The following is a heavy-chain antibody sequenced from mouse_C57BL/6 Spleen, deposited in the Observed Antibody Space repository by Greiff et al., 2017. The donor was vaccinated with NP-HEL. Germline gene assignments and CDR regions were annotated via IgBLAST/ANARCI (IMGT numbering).Heavy chain of an antibody. J-gene: IGHJ1*03. CDR2: LDPSDSYT. V-gene: IGHV1-69*01. CDR1: GYTFTSYW. CDR3: ARSRPPRYFDV. Sequence: QVQLQQPGAELVMPGASVKLSCKASGYTFTSYWMHWVKQRPGQGLEWIGELDPSDSYTNYNQKFKGKSTLTVDKSSSTAYMQLSSLTSEDSAVYYCARSRPPRYFDVWGTGTTVTVSS.